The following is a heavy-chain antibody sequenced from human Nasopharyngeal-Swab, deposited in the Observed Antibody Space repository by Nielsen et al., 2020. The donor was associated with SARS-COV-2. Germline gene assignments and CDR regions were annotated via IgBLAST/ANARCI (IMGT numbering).Heavy chain of an antibody. CDR1: GYTFTSYA. CDR3: ASESVTGAVGAFDI. D-gene: IGHD7-27*01. J-gene: IGHJ3*02. CDR2: INAGNGNT. Sequence: ASVKVSCKASGYTFTSYAMHWVRQAPGQRLEWMGWINAGNGNTKYSQRFQGRVTITRDTSASTAYMELSSLRSEDTAVYYCASESVTGAVGAFDIWGQGTMVTVSS. V-gene: IGHV1-3*01.